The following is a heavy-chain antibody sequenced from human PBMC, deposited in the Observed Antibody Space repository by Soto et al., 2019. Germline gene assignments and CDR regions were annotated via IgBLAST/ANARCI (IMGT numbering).Heavy chain of an antibody. D-gene: IGHD4-4*01. J-gene: IGHJ4*02. CDR1: GGSVSSYY. CDR3: ARHSNRNYGLYFFDY. V-gene: IGHV4-59*08. Sequence: SETLSLTCTVSGGSVSSYYWSWIRQSPGKGLEWIGYFYYSGSTKYKPSLKSRVTISLDTSKNQFSLKVSFAAAADTAVYYCARHSNRNYGLYFFDYWGLGALVTVSS. CDR2: FYYSGST.